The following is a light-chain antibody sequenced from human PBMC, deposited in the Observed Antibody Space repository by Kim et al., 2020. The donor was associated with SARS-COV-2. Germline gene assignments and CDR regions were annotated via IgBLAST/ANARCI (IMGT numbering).Light chain of an antibody. CDR2: GAS. Sequence: VLTQSPGTLSLSPGERATLFCRASQSLTSNHLAWYQQKGGQAPRLLFYGASTRATGIPDRFSASGSGTDFTLTINRLEPEDFAVYYCQQYGSSPPITFGQGTNLEIK. CDR3: QQYGSSPPIT. J-gene: IGKJ2*01. V-gene: IGKV3-20*01. CDR1: QSLTSNH.